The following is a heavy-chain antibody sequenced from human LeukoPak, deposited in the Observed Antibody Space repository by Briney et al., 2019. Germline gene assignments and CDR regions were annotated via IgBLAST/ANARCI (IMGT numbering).Heavy chain of an antibody. Sequence: PSETLSLTCTVSGGSISSGSYYWSWIRQPPGKGLEWIGRIYTSGSTNYNPSLKSRVTISVDTSKNQFSLKLSSVTAADTAVYYCARDSSSWAGSDYWGQGTLVTVSS. D-gene: IGHD6-13*01. J-gene: IGHJ4*02. CDR1: GGSISSGSYY. CDR2: IYTSGST. CDR3: ARDSSSWAGSDY. V-gene: IGHV4-61*02.